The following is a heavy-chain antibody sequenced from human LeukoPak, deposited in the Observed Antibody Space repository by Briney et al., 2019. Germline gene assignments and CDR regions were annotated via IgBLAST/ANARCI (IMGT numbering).Heavy chain of an antibody. Sequence: GGPLRLPCVVSGFTFSNYWMVWVRQAPGKGLEWVAKIKEDGSEKQYVDSVKGRFTISRDNGKNSLYLQMSSLRAEDTAVYYCARDRGGGSYDYWGQGTVVTVSS. CDR2: IKEDGSEK. J-gene: IGHJ4*02. CDR3: ARDRGGGSYDY. V-gene: IGHV3-7*01. CDR1: GFTFSNYW. D-gene: IGHD1-26*01.